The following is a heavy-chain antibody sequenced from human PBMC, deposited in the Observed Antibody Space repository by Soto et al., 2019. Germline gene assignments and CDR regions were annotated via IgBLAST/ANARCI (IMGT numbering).Heavy chain of an antibody. D-gene: IGHD3-10*01. J-gene: IGHJ6*02. CDR2: ISWNSGSI. V-gene: IGHV3-9*01. CDR1: EFTFDDYA. Sequence: EVQLVESGGGLVQPGRSLRLSCAASEFTFDDYAMHWVRQAPGKGREWVSGISWNSGSIGYADSVKGRFTISRDNAKNSLYLQMNSLRAEDTALYYCAKDAITMVRGVISYYGMDVWGQGTTVTVSS. CDR3: AKDAITMVRGVISYYGMDV.